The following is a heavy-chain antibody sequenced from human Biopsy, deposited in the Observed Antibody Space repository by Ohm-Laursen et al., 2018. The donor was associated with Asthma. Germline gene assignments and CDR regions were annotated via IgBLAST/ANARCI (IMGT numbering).Heavy chain of an antibody. D-gene: IGHD5/OR15-5a*01. Sequence: SLRLSCAASGFTFSSYALSWVRQAPGKGLEWVSGISGDAQRTYYEDSVKGRFTISRDNSKNTIYLQLNSLRAEDTAVYYCAKDWKSLYVQYFFEYWGQGALVTVSS. V-gene: IGHV3-23*01. CDR2: ISGDAQRT. J-gene: IGHJ4*02. CDR3: AKDWKSLYVQYFFEY. CDR1: GFTFSSYA.